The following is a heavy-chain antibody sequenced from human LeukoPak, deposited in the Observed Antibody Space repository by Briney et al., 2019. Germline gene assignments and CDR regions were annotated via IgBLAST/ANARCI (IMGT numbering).Heavy chain of an antibody. CDR3: ARVRGVRAARQFDY. V-gene: IGHV4-34*01. J-gene: IGHJ4*02. CDR1: GGSFSGYY. CDR2: INHSGST. D-gene: IGHD6-6*01. Sequence: PSETLSLTXAVYGGSFSGYYWSWIRQPPGKGLEWIGEINHSGSTNYNPSLKSRVTISVDTSKNQFSLKLSSVTAADTAVYYCARVRGVRAARQFDYWGQGTLVTVSS.